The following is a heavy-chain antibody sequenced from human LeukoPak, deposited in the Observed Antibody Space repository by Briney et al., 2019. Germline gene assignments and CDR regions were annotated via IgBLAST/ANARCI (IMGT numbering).Heavy chain of an antibody. J-gene: IGHJ4*02. CDR2: IYYSGST. V-gene: IGHV4-31*03. CDR3: ARAGEGIAAAGPSFDY. Sequence: SETLSLTCTVSGGSISSGGYYWSWIRQHPGKGLEWIGYIYYSGSTYYNPSLKSRVTISLDTSKNQFSLKLSSVTAADTAVYYCARAGEGIAAAGPSFDYWGQGTLVTVSS. D-gene: IGHD6-13*01. CDR1: GGSISSGGYY.